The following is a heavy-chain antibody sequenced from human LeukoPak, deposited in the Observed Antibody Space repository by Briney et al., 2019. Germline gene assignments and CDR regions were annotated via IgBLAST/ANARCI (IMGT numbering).Heavy chain of an antibody. CDR1: GVSISSYY. CDR2: IYYSGST. J-gene: IGHJ5*02. D-gene: IGHD3-10*01. CDR3: ARKGSYTNWFDP. V-gene: IGHV4-59*01. Sequence: SETLSLTCTVSGVSISSYYWSWLRQPPGKGLEGLGYIYYSGSTNYNPSLKSRVTISVDTSKNQFSLKLSSVTAADTAVYYCARKGSYTNWFDPWGQGTLVTVSS.